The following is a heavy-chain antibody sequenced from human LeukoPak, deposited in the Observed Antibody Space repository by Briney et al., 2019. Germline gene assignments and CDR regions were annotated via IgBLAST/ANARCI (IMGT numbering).Heavy chain of an antibody. CDR3: ASSIVATMDYYYYYGMDV. CDR1: GFTFSSYS. CDR2: ISSSSSYI. V-gene: IGHV3-21*01. D-gene: IGHD5-12*01. Sequence: GGSLRLSCAASGFTFSSYSMNWVRQAPGKGLEWVSSISSSSSYIYYADSVKGRFTISRDNAKNSLYLQMNSLRAEDAAVYYCASSIVATMDYYYYYGMDVWGQGTTVTVSS. J-gene: IGHJ6*02.